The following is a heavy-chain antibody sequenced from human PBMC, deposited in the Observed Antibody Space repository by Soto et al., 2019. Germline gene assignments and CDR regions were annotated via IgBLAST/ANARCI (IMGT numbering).Heavy chain of an antibody. V-gene: IGHV4-39*01. CDR3: ASNLQPIYYYYYYYMDV. CDR2: IYYSGST. Sequence: PSETLSLTCTVSGGSISSSSYYWGWIRQPPGKGLEWIGSIYYSGSTYYNPSLKSRVTISVDTSKNQFSLKLSSVTAADTAVYYCASNLQPIYYYYYYYMDVWGKGTTVTVSS. CDR1: GGSISSSSYY. D-gene: IGHD4-4*01. J-gene: IGHJ6*03.